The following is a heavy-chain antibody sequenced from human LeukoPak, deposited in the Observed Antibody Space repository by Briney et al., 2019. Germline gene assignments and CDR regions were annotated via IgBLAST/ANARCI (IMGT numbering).Heavy chain of an antibody. J-gene: IGHJ4*02. V-gene: IGHV1-2*02. CDR3: ARHNTSFFDY. CDR2: INPNSGGT. CDR1: GYTFANFG. Sequence: ASVKVSCKASGYTFANFGITWVRQAPGQGLEWMGWINPNSGGTNYAQKFQGRVTMTRDTSISTAYMELSRLRSDDTAVYYCARHNTSFFDYWGQGTLVTVSS. D-gene: IGHD1-14*01.